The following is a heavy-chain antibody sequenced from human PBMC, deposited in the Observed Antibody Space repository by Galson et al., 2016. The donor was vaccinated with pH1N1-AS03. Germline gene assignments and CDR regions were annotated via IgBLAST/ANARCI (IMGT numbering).Heavy chain of an antibody. D-gene: IGHD3-22*01. CDR2: IWYDGSRQ. V-gene: IGHV3-33*01. Sequence: SLRLSCAASGFPFSNSGMHWVRQAPGKGLEWVALIWYDGSRQYYTDSVKCRFTISRDNSENTLYLQMNSLRPEDTAVYYCVVWHSSAVRWGFDYWGQGTLVTVSS. CDR1: GFPFSNSG. J-gene: IGHJ4*02. CDR3: VVWHSSAVRWGFDY.